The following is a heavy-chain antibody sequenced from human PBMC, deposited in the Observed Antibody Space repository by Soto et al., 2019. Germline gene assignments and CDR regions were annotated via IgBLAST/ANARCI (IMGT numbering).Heavy chain of an antibody. V-gene: IGHV3-74*01. CDR2: ITSDGRNR. CDR1: GLTFRSYW. Sequence: GGSLRLSCAASGLTFRSYWMQWVRQAPGKGLEWVSWITSDGRNRSYAESVKGRFTISRDNSKNTLYLQMNSLRAEDTAVYYCAKESAYFAPGTWLSHYYYAMDVWGQGTTVTVSS. J-gene: IGHJ6*02. CDR3: AKESAYFAPGTWLSHYYYAMDV. D-gene: IGHD3-10*01.